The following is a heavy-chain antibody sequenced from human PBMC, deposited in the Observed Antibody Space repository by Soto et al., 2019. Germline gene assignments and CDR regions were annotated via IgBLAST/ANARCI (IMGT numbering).Heavy chain of an antibody. V-gene: IGHV4-61*01. D-gene: IGHD6-19*01. CDR3: ARSGSGSGWL. CDR2: IYYSGST. CDR1: GGSVSSGRYY. Sequence: QVQLQESGPGLVKPSETLSLTCTVSGGSVSSGRYYWSWIRQPPGKGLEWIGYIYYSGSTKYNPSLKSRVTMSVDTSKKQFSLKLSTMTAAAKAVYYCARSGSGSGWLGGQGTLVTVSS. J-gene: IGHJ4*02.